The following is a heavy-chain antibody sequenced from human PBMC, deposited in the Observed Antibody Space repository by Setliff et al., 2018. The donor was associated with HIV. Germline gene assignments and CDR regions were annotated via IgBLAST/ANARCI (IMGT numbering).Heavy chain of an antibody. CDR1: GYTFTDYG. CDR2: ISAYNGNT. D-gene: IGHD6-6*01. J-gene: IGHJ3*02. Sequence: ASVKVSCKASGYTFTDYGISRVRQAPGQGLEWMGWISAYNGNTNYAQKLQGRVTMTTDTSTSTAYMELRSLRSDDTAVYYCARGLYSSSSRGAFDIWGQGTMVTVSS. V-gene: IGHV1-18*01. CDR3: ARGLYSSSSRGAFDI.